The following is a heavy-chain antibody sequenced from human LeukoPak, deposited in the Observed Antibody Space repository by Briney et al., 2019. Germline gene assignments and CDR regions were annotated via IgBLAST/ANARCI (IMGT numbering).Heavy chain of an antibody. CDR1: GGSISSGGDS. V-gene: IGHV4-30-2*01. J-gene: IGHJ4*02. CDR3: GAGYYDSSGYEDFDS. D-gene: IGHD3-22*01. CDR2: IYHSGST. Sequence: SETLSLTCAVSGGSISSGGDSGSWVRQPPGKGLEWIGYIYHSGSTYYNPSLKSRVTISVDISKNQFSLNLSSVTAADTAVYYCGAGYYDSSGYEDFDSWGQGTLVTVSS.